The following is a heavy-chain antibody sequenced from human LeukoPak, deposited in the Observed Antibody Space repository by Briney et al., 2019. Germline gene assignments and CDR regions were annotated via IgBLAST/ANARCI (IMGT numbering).Heavy chain of an antibody. Sequence: ASVKVSCKASGYTFTGYYMHWVRQAPGQGLEWMGWINPNSGGTNYAQKFQGRVTMTRDTSISTAYMELSRLRSDDTAVYYCARSLAGSSGCDYWDQGTLVTVSS. CDR3: ARSLAGSSGCDY. J-gene: IGHJ4*02. CDR2: INPNSGGT. D-gene: IGHD6-19*01. V-gene: IGHV1-2*02. CDR1: GYTFTGYY.